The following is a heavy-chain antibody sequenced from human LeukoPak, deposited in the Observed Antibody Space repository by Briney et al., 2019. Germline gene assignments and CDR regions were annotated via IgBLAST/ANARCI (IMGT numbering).Heavy chain of an antibody. V-gene: IGHV4-34*01. CDR2: INHSGST. Sequence: KPSETLSLTCAVYGGSFSGYYWSWIRQPPGKGLEWIGEINHSGSTNYNPSLKSRVTISVDTSKNQFSLKLSSVTAADTAVYYCARSPGWAAAGTSEYFQHWGQGTLVTVSS. D-gene: IGHD6-13*01. J-gene: IGHJ1*01. CDR3: ARSPGWAAAGTSEYFQH. CDR1: GGSFSGYY.